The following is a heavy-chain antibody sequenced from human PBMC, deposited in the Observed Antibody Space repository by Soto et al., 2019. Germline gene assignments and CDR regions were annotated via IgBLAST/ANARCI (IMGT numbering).Heavy chain of an antibody. D-gene: IGHD2-15*01. CDR1: GYSFTSYW. CDR2: IYPGDSDT. J-gene: IGHJ6*02. Sequence: GESLKISCKGSGYSFTSYWIGWVRQMPGKGLEWMGIIYPGDSDTRCSPSFQGQVTISADKSISTAYLQWSSLKASDTAMYYCGTTLGYCSGGSCYPRYYGMDVWGQGTTVTVSS. V-gene: IGHV5-51*01. CDR3: GTTLGYCSGGSCYPRYYGMDV.